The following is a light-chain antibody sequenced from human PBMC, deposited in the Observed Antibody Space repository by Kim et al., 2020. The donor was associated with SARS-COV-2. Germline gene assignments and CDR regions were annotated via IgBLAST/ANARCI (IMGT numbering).Light chain of an antibody. CDR3: NSRDTGGDHPSVV. CDR2: GKN. Sequence: SSELTQDPAVSVALGQTVSITCQGDSLRISYVTWYQQRPGQAPVLVIYGKNRRPSGIPDRFSGSNSRNAASLTITGAQAEDEADYYCNSRDTGGDHPSVVFGGGTQLTVL. V-gene: IGLV3-19*01. CDR1: SLRISY. J-gene: IGLJ2*01.